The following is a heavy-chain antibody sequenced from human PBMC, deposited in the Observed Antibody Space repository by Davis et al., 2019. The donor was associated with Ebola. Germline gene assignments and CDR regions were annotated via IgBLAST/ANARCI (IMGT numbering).Heavy chain of an antibody. J-gene: IGHJ5*02. Sequence: GSLRLSCPVPGGSFSGYYWGWIRPRPGKALEWIGEINHSGSTNYNPSLKSRVTISVDTSKNQVSLKLRSVTAADTAVYYCARGSSAGATKSFDWFDPWGQGNLVTVSS. CDR2: INHSGST. V-gene: IGHV4-34*01. D-gene: IGHD1-26*01. CDR1: GGSFSGYY. CDR3: ARGSSAGATKSFDWFDP.